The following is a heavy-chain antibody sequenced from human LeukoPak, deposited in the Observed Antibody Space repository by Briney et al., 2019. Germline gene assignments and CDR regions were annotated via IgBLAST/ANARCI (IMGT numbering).Heavy chain of an antibody. CDR3: ARAYSSSSGRGFDY. D-gene: IGHD6-13*01. CDR2: IYYGGST. V-gene: IGHV4-59*01. CDR1: GGSISGYY. J-gene: IGHJ4*02. Sequence: SETLSLTCTVSGGSISGYYWSWIRQPPGKGLEWIGYIYYGGSTNYNPSLKSRVTMSVDTSKNQFSLKLSSVTAADTAVYYCARAYSSSSGRGFDYWGQGTLVTVSS.